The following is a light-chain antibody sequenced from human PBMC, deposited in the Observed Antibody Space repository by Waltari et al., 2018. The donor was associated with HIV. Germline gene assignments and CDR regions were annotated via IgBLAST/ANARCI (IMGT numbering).Light chain of an antibody. V-gene: IGLV4-69*01. CDR2: VNGDGSH. CDR1: SGHSSYA. Sequence: QLMLTQSPSASASLGAPVRLPCTLSSGHSSYAIARHSQQPEKRHRHLMKVNGDGSHNKGDGIPDRFSGSSSGADRYLTISSLQSDDEADYYCQTWGTGVLFGGGTRLTVL. CDR3: QTWGTGVL. J-gene: IGLJ2*01.